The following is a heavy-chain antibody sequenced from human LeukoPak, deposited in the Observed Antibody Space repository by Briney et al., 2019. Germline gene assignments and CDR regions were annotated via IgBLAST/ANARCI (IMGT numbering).Heavy chain of an antibody. CDR3: ARGGTDTYGYGYYFDY. V-gene: IGHV4-59*01. J-gene: IGHJ4*02. Sequence: PSETLSLTCTVSGDSISGYYWSWIRHPPGKGLEWIGYIYYSGNTNYNPSLKSRVTISVDTSKNQFSLKLSSVTAADTAVYYCARGGTDTYGYGYYFDYWGQGTLVTVSS. CDR2: IYYSGNT. D-gene: IGHD5-18*01. CDR1: GDSISGYY.